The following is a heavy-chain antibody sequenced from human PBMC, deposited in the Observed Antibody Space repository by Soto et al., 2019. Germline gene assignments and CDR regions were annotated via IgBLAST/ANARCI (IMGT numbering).Heavy chain of an antibody. CDR3: ATLKTYDILNKSDY. J-gene: IGHJ4*02. Sequence: QVQLQESGPGLVKPSGTLSLTCAVSGASIGTSNWWSWVRQSPGKGLEWIGEIHDSGSTKYNPSHTSRVTISLDKSKNQFSLNVSSVTAADTAVYYCATLKTYDILNKSDYWGQGSLVTVSS. CDR2: IHDSGST. V-gene: IGHV4-4*02. CDR1: GASIGTSNW. D-gene: IGHD3-9*01.